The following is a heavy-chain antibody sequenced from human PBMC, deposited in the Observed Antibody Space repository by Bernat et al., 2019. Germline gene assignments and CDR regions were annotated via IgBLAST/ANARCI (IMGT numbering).Heavy chain of an antibody. J-gene: IGHJ4*02. D-gene: IGHD5-12*01. CDR1: GFTFSTYG. V-gene: IGHV3-23*04. CDR3: AKGGRGYEVDY. Sequence: EVQLVESGGGLVKPGESLRLSCAASGFTFSTYGMNWVRQAPGKGLEWVSAISGSGGSTYYADSVKGRFTISRDNSKNTLYLQMNSLRAEDTAVYYCAKGGRGYEVDYWGQGTLVTVSS. CDR2: ISGSGGST.